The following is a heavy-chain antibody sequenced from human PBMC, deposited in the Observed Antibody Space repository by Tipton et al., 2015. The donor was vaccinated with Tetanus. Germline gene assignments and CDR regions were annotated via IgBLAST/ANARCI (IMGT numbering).Heavy chain of an antibody. CDR1: GFTFSNLW. CDR3: ARDGFYYGSGSYYRAF. J-gene: IGHJ4*02. V-gene: IGHV3-30-3*01. D-gene: IGHD3-10*01. Sequence: QLVQSGGGLVQPGGSLRLSCEYSGFTFSNLWVSWVRQAPGKGLEWVALVAYDGNNKYYADSVKGRFTISRDNSKDTLYLQMNSLRPEDTAVYYCARDGFYYGSGSYYRAFWGQGTLVTVSP. CDR2: VAYDGNNK.